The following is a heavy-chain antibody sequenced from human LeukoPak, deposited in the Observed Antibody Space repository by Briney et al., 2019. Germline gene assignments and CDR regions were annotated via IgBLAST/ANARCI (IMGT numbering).Heavy chain of an antibody. J-gene: IGHJ4*02. D-gene: IGHD3-10*01. CDR2: IWYDGSNK. CDR3: ASGAYQFGESTGFDY. V-gene: IGHV3-33*03. CDR1: GFTFSSYG. Sequence: PGGSLRLSCAASGFTFSSYGMHWVRQAPGKGLDWVAAIWYDGSNKYYEDSVKGRFTISRDNSKNTLYLQMNSLKAEDTAVYYCASGAYQFGESTGFDYWGQGTLVTVSS.